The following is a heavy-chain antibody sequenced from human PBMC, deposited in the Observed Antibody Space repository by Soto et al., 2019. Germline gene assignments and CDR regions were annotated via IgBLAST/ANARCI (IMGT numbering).Heavy chain of an antibody. CDR1: GGSISSGGYY. CDR2: IYYSGST. D-gene: IGHD3-10*01. CDR3: ARDGQVTMVRGVAPRYYYGTDV. V-gene: IGHV4-31*03. Sequence: QVQLQESGPGLVKPSQTLSLTCTVSGGSISSGGYYWSWIRQHPGKGLEWIGYIYYSGSTYYNPSLKSRVTISVDTSKNQFSLKLSSVTAADTAVYYCARDGQVTMVRGVAPRYYYGTDVWGQGTTVTVSS. J-gene: IGHJ6*02.